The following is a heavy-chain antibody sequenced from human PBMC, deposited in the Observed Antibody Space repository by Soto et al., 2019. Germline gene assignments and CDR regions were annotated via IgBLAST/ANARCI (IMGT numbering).Heavy chain of an antibody. Sequence: EVQLLESGGGLVQPGGSLRLSCTASGFNFGNYAMGWARQAPGKGLEWLSSLAVPYTGAQTYYADSVVGRLTVSRDDSKNTLYLELNSLRAEDTAVYYCAKDWGRIAVAGWTDWGPGTLVTVSS. J-gene: IGHJ4*02. CDR3: AKDWGRIAVAGWTD. CDR1: GFNFGNYA. CDR2: VPYTGAQT. D-gene: IGHD6-19*01. V-gene: IGHV3-23*01.